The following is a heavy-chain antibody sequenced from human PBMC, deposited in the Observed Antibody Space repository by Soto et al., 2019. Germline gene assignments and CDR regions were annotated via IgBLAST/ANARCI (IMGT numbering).Heavy chain of an antibody. V-gene: IGHV5-51*01. Sequence: GAAVKISFEASRYTFFPYWRCWVLPAPRKGLEWMGIIYPGYSDTRYSPSFQGQVTISADKSLSAAYLQWSTLKASDTAMYYCTRGAYYDSGGLVAGIWGPGTLVTVSS. CDR3: TRGAYYDSGGLVAGI. J-gene: IGHJ3*02. CDR2: IYPGYSDT. D-gene: IGHD3-22*01. CDR1: RYTFFPYW.